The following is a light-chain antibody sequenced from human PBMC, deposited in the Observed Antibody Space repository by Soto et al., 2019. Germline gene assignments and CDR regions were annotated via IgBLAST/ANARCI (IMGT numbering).Light chain of an antibody. Sequence: QSVLTQPPSVSAAPGQKVTISCSGSSSNIGNNYVSWYQQLPGTSPKLLIYENNKRPSGIPDRFAGSKSGTSATLGITGLQTGDEAYYYCGTWDGTYWVFGGGTKVTVL. CDR1: SSNIGNNY. V-gene: IGLV1-51*02. CDR3: GTWDGTYWV. CDR2: ENN. J-gene: IGLJ3*02.